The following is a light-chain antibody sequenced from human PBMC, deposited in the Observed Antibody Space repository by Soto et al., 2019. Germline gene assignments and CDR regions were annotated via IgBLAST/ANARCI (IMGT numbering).Light chain of an antibody. J-gene: IGKJ5*01. Sequence: EIVLTQSPATLSLSPGERATLSCRASQSVGSYLAWYQQTPGQAPRLLIYDTSSRATGIPARFSGSGSGTDFTLTISSLEPEDFAVYYCQHRSNWPITFGQGTRLEIK. CDR1: QSVGSY. CDR3: QHRSNWPIT. CDR2: DTS. V-gene: IGKV3-11*01.